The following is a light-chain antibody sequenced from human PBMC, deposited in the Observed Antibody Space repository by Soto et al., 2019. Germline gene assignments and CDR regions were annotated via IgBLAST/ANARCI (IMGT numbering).Light chain of an antibody. J-gene: IGLJ3*02. CDR1: SSDVVGYNY. Sequence: QSALTQPRSVSGSPGQSVTISCTGTSSDVVGYNYVSWYQQHPGKAPKLMIYDVNKRPSGVPDRFSGSKSGNTASLTISGLQAEDEADYYCCSCAGSYTLGVFGGGTKLTVL. CDR3: CSCAGSYTLGV. CDR2: DVN. V-gene: IGLV2-11*01.